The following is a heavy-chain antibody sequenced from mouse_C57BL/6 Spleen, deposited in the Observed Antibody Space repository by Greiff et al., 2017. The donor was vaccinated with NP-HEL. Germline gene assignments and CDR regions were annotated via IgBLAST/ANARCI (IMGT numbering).Heavy chain of an antibody. V-gene: IGHV5-4*03. CDR1: GFTFSSYA. D-gene: IGHD2-12*01. CDR3: VYDDYFDY. Sequence: DVKLVESGGGLVKPGGSLKLSCAASGFTFSSYAMSWVRQTPEKRLEWVATISDGGSYTYYPDNVKGRFTISRDNAKNNLYLQMSHLKSEDTAMYYCVYDDYFDYWGQGTTLTVSS. CDR2: ISDGGSYT. J-gene: IGHJ2*01.